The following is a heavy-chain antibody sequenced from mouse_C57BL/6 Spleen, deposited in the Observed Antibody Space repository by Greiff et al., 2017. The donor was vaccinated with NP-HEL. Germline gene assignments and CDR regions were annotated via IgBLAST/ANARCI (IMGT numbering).Heavy chain of an antibody. D-gene: IGHD2-5*01. V-gene: IGHV1-82*01. CDR2: TYPGDGDT. CDR3: ATYSNDWYFDV. Sequence: VQLQQSGPELVKPGASVKISCKASGYAFSSSWMNWVKQRPGKGLEWIGRTYPGDGDTNYNGKFKGKATLTADKSSSTAYMQLSSLTSEDSAVYFCATYSNDWYFDVWGTGTTVTVSS. J-gene: IGHJ1*03. CDR1: GYAFSSSW.